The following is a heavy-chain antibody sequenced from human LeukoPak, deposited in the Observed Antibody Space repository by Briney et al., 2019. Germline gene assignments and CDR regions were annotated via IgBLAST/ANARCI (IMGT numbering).Heavy chain of an antibody. V-gene: IGHV4-59*01. Sequence: SETLSLTCTVSGDSISNYYWSWIRQPPGKGLEWIGYLYYSGSTNFNPSLKSRLTMSIDTSKNQFSLKLYSVTSADTAVYYCARVVTDSYYYYMDVWGKGTTVTVFS. CDR1: GDSISNYY. CDR3: ARVVTDSYYYYMDV. J-gene: IGHJ6*03. CDR2: LYYSGST.